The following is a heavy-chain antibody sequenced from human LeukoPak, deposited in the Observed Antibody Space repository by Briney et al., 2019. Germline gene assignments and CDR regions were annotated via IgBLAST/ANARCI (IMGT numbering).Heavy chain of an antibody. J-gene: IGHJ4*02. D-gene: IGHD6-19*01. Sequence: SVKVSCKASGYTFTSYGISWVRQAPGQGLEWMGGIIPIFGTANYAQKFQGRVTITTDESTSTAYMELSSLRSEDTAVYYCARHPKKAVAGLYNWGQGTLVTVSS. CDR1: GYTFTSYG. V-gene: IGHV1-69*05. CDR3: ARHPKKAVAGLYN. CDR2: IIPIFGTA.